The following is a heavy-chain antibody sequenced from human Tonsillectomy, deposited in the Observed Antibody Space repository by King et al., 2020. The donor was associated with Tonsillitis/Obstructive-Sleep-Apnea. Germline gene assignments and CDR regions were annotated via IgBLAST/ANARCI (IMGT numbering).Heavy chain of an antibody. CDR2: ISGRGVST. D-gene: IGHD4-17*01. CDR1: GFTFSIFA. V-gene: IGHV3-23*04. CDR3: AKEVADYGDYYFFDY. J-gene: IGHJ4*02. Sequence: VQLVESGGGLVQPGGSLRLSCAASGFTFSIFAMSWVRRAPGKGLEWVSTISGRGVSTYSGDSVKGRFTLSGDSSNNTLYLQMNSLRAEDTAVYYCAKEVADYGDYYFFDYWGQGTLVTVSS.